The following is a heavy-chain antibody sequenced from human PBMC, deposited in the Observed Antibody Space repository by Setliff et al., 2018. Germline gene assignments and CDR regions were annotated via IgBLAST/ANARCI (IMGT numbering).Heavy chain of an antibody. V-gene: IGHV1-2*02. Sequence: ASVKVSCKAPGYTFTDYYMHWVRQAPGQGLEWMGWINPNSGGTNYAQKFQGRVTMTRDTSISTVYMELSRLRSDDTAVYYCAREGVDTRSSTDYRYYMDVWGKGTTVTVSS. J-gene: IGHJ6*03. CDR1: GYTFTDYY. D-gene: IGHD5-18*01. CDR3: AREGVDTRSSTDYRYYMDV. CDR2: INPNSGGT.